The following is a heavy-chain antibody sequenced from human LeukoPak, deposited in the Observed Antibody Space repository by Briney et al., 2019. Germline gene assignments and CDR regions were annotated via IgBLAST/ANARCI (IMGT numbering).Heavy chain of an antibody. D-gene: IGHD2-2*02. J-gene: IGHJ5*02. CDR3: ARDRPGRYCSTISCYSASPFDP. Sequence: ASVKVSCTGSGYMFTSYTISWVRQAPGQGLEWMGGIIPIFGTANYAQKFQGRVTITADESTSTAYMELSSLRSEDTAVYYCARDRPGRYCSTISCYSASPFDPWGQGTLVTVSS. CDR2: IIPIFGTA. V-gene: IGHV1-69*13. CDR1: GYMFTSYT.